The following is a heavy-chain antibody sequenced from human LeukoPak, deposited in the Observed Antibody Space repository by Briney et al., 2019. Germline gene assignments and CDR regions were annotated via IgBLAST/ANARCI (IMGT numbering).Heavy chain of an antibody. Sequence: ASVTVSCKVSGYTLTELSMHWVRQAPGKGLEWMGGFDPEVGKTIYAQKFQGRVTMTEDTSTDTAYMELSSLRSEDTAVYYCATVGSYYYDSSGEYNWFDPWGQGTLVTVSS. D-gene: IGHD3-22*01. J-gene: IGHJ5*02. CDR2: FDPEVGKT. V-gene: IGHV1-24*01. CDR1: GYTLTELS. CDR3: ATVGSYYYDSSGEYNWFDP.